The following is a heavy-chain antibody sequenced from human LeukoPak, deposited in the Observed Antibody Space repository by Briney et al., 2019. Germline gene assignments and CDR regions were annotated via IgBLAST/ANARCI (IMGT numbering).Heavy chain of an antibody. Sequence: GGSLRLSCAASGFTFTSYAMNWVRQAPGEGLEWVSSISGSSTYIYTADSLKGRFTISRDDAKNSLYLQMNSLRAEDTAVYLCARAHNYDFWTGSARNDFDYWGQGILVTVSS. D-gene: IGHD3-3*01. J-gene: IGHJ4*02. CDR3: ARAHNYDFWTGSARNDFDY. V-gene: IGHV3-21*01. CDR2: ISGSSTYI. CDR1: GFTFTSYA.